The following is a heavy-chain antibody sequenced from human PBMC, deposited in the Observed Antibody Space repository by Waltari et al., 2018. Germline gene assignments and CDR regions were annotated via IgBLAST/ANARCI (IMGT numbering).Heavy chain of an antibody. D-gene: IGHD2-2*01. V-gene: IGHV4-34*01. CDR2: INHSGST. Sequence: QVQLQQWGAGLLKPSETLSLTCAVYGGSFSGYYWSWIRQPPGKGLEWIGEINHSGSTNYNPSLKSRVTISVDTAKNQFSLKLSSVTAADTALYYCARGSFSPSRYFDDWGQGTLVTVAS. J-gene: IGHJ4*02. CDR1: GGSFSGYY. CDR3: ARGSFSPSRYFDD.